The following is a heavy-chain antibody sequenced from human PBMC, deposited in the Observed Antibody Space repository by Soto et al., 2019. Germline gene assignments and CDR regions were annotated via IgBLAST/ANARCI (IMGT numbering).Heavy chain of an antibody. V-gene: IGHV1-3*01. Sequence: QVQLVQSGAEVKKPGASVKVSCKASGYTFTSYAMHWVRQAPGQRLEWMGWINAGNGNTKYSQKFQGRVTITRDTSESTAYMELSSLRSEDTAVYYCARPSYYGDYGYFDYWGQGTLVTVSS. CDR2: INAGNGNT. D-gene: IGHD4-17*01. CDR1: GYTFTSYA. J-gene: IGHJ4*02. CDR3: ARPSYYGDYGYFDY.